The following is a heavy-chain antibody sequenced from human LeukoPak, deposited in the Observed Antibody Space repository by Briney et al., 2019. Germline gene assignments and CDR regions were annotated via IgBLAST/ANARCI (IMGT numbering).Heavy chain of an antibody. J-gene: IGHJ6*03. CDR1: GGSISSYY. D-gene: IGHD3-22*01. Sequence: SETLSLTCTVSGGSISSYYWSWIRQPPGKGLEWIGYIYTSGSTNYNPSLKSRVTISVDTSKNQFSLKLSSVTAADTAVYYCARGYYYDSSGYYWGYYYYYYMDVWGKGTTVTVSS. V-gene: IGHV4-4*09. CDR3: ARGYYYDSSGYYWGYYYYYYMDV. CDR2: IYTSGST.